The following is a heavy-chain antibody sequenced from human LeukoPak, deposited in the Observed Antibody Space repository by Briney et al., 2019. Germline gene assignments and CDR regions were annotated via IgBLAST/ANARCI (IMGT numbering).Heavy chain of an antibody. J-gene: IGHJ3*02. CDR2: VKSKSDGGTT. V-gene: IGHV3-15*01. CDR3: TTVVRLDGGWGI. CDR1: GFTFSDYY. Sequence: KAGGSPRLSCAASGFTFSDYYMSWIRQAPGKGLEWVGRVKSKSDGGTTDYAAPVKGRFTISRDDSKNTLYLQMNSLKNEDTAVYYCTTVVRLDGGWGIWGQGTMVTVSS. D-gene: IGHD2-15*01.